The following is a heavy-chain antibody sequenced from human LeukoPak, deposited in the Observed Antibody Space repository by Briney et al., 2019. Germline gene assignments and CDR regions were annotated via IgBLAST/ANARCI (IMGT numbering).Heavy chain of an antibody. D-gene: IGHD2-15*01. CDR1: GFTFSSYA. V-gene: IGHV3-23*01. J-gene: IGHJ5*02. CDR2: ISGSGGST. Sequence: GGSLRLSCAASGFTFSSYAMSWVRQAPGKGLEWVSAISGSGGSTYYADSVKGRFTISRDNSKNTLYLQMNSLRAEDTAVYYCARDGSFSWQSSPGWFDPWGQGTLVTVSS. CDR3: ARDGSFSWQSSPGWFDP.